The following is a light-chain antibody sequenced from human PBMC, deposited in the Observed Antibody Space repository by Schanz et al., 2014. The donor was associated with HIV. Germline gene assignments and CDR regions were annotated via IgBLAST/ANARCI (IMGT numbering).Light chain of an antibody. V-gene: IGKV3-20*01. CDR1: QTVSKN. CDR3: QQYGGSPT. Sequence: EIVMTQSPGTLSVSPGERATLSCRASQTVSKNLAWYQQKPGQAPRLLTYGSSKRATGIPDRFSGSGSRSPFTLIISRLEPADAAVYYCQQYGGSPTFGQGTKVEIK. J-gene: IGKJ1*01. CDR2: GSS.